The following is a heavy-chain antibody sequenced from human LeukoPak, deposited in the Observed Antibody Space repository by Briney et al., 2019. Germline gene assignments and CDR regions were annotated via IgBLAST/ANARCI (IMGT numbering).Heavy chain of an antibody. CDR2: IRHDGNAK. D-gene: IGHD2-15*01. Sequence: GGSLRLSCAASGFAFSDFRMSWVRQAPGKGLEWVANIRHDGNAKNYVPSVRGRFTISRDNAKNSLYLQMNSLTVENTAVYYCVTSHDSAGNDWGQGTLVTVSS. J-gene: IGHJ4*02. CDR3: VTSHDSAGND. V-gene: IGHV3-7*01. CDR1: GFAFSDFR.